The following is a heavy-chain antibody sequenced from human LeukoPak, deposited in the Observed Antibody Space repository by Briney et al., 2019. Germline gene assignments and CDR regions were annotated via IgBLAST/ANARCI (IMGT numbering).Heavy chain of an antibody. CDR2: ISHSGST. V-gene: IGHV4-38-2*02. D-gene: IGHD5-18*01. Sequence: SETLSLTCTVSGYSISSGYSWGWIRQPPGKGLEWIGSISHSGSTYYNPSLKRRVTISVDTSKNQFSLQLSSVTAADTAVYYCARMDTAMVEGPWGQGTLVTVSS. CDR1: GYSISSGYS. CDR3: ARMDTAMVEGP. J-gene: IGHJ5*02.